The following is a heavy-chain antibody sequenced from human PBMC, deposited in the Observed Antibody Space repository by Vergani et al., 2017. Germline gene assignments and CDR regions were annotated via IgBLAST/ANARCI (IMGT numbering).Heavy chain of an antibody. D-gene: IGHD2-21*01. J-gene: IGHJ6*02. V-gene: IGHV1-18*01. CDR3: ARHYSPPYYGDGMDV. Sequence: QVQLVQSGAEVKQPGASVKVSCKASGYTFTSYGISWVRQAPGQGLEWVGWISGYNGNTNYAQKLQGRVTMTTDTSTSTAYMELRSLGSDDPAVYYCARHYSPPYYGDGMDVWGQGTTVTVSS. CDR2: ISGYNGNT. CDR1: GYTFTSYG.